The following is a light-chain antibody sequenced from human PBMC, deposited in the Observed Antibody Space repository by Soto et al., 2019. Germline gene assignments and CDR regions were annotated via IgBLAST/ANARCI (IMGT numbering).Light chain of an antibody. CDR1: QSVSSNS. CDR3: QQCDTSRTWT. J-gene: IGKJ1*01. V-gene: IGKV3-20*01. CDR2: GAS. Sequence: EIVLTQSPVTLSFSPGERATLSCRASQSVSSNSLAWYQQKPGQAPRLLIYGASSRASGIPDRFSGSGSGTDFTLTISRLEPEDFAVYYCQQCDTSRTWTFGQGTKVDIK.